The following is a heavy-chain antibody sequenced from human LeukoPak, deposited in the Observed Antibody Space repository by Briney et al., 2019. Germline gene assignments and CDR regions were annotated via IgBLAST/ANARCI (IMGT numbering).Heavy chain of an antibody. CDR1: GFSFDDYV. CDR2: ISWNGGRI. J-gene: IGHJ3*02. V-gene: IGHV3-9*01. Sequence: PGRSLRLSCAASGFSFDDYVMHWVRQAPGKGLEWVSGISWNGGRIDYADSVKGRLTISRDNAKNSLYLQMNSLRAEDTALYYCAKGGGIAVAGPESYAFDIWGQGTMVTVSS. CDR3: AKGGGIAVAGPESYAFDI. D-gene: IGHD6-19*01.